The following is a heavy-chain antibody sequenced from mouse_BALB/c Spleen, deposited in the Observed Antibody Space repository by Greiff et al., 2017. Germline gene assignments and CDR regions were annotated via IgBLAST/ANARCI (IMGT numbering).Heavy chain of an antibody. V-gene: IGHV3-2*02. CDR2: ISYSGST. Sequence: VQLQQSGPGLVKPSQSLSLTCTVTGYSITSDYAWNWIRQFPGNKLEWMGYISYSGSTSYNPSLKSRISITRDTSKNQFFLQLNSVTTEDTATYYCSLNYYGSRGFAYWGQGTLVTVSA. D-gene: IGHD1-1*01. CDR3: SLNYYGSRGFAY. CDR1: GYSITSDYA. J-gene: IGHJ3*01.